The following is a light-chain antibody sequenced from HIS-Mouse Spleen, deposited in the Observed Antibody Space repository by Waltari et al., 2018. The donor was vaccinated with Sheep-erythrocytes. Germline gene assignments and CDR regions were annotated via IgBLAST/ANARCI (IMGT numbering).Light chain of an antibody. CDR1: QSVSNN. V-gene: IGKV3-15*01. CDR3: QQYNNWPQT. Sequence: EIVMTQSRATLSVSPGERATLSCKASQSVSNNLAWYQQKPGQAPRLLIYGASTMATGIPARFSGSGSGTEFTLTISSMQSEDIAVYYCQQYNNWPQTFGQGTKVEIK. J-gene: IGKJ1*01. CDR2: GAS.